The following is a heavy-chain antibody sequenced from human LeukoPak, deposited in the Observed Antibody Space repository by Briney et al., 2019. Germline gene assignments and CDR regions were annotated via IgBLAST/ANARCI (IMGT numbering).Heavy chain of an antibody. CDR1: GGTFSSYA. D-gene: IGHD6-13*01. J-gene: IGHJ6*02. CDR3: ARDGKQQLVGYYYYGMDV. CDR2: IIPILGIA. Sequence: SVKVSCKASGGTFSSYAISWVRQAPGQGLEWMGRIIPILGIANYAQKFQGRVTITADKSTSTAYMELSSLRSEDTAVYYCARDGKQQLVGYYYYGMDVWGQGTTATVSS. V-gene: IGHV1-69*04.